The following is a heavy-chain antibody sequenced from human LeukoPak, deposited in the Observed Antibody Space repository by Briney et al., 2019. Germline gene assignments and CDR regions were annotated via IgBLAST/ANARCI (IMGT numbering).Heavy chain of an antibody. CDR2: INHSGST. CDR3: ARGLRTLIATRPSAFDI. D-gene: IGHD6-6*01. J-gene: IGHJ3*02. Sequence: SETLSLTCAVYGGSFSGYYWSGIRQPPGKGLEWFGEINHSGSTNDHPSLKSRVTISVDTSKNQFFLKLSSVTAADTAIYYCARGLRTLIATRPSAFDIWGQGTMVTVSS. CDR1: GGSFSGYY. V-gene: IGHV4-34*01.